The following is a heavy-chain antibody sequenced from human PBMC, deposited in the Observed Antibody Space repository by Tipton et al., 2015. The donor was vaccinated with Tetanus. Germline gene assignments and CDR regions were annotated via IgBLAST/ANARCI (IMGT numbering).Heavy chain of an antibody. J-gene: IGHJ4*02. D-gene: IGHD5-12*01. CDR3: ARQHSGYLSPCEY. CDR2: IYASGET. V-gene: IGHV4-39*07. Sequence: TLSLTCTVSGGSIRGGTFYLGWIRQPPGKRMEGIGSIYASGETYYIPTHKSRVTISVDSSEDQFSLNLKCMAAAETDVYYCARQHSGYLSPCEYWAQGNLVNVSS. CDR1: GGSIRGGTFY.